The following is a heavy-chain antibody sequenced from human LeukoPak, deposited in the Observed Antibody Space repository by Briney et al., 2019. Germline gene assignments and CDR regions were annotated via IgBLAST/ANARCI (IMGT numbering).Heavy chain of an antibody. Sequence: PSETLSLTCTVFGGSITTYSWSWIRQPAGRGLEWIGRFYSSGSTAYNPSLKSRVTMSVDTSKNQVSLKLSSVTAADTAIYYCARDFTSKNWFDTWGQGTLGTVSS. D-gene: IGHD2/OR15-2a*01. CDR1: GGSITTYS. CDR2: FYSSGST. J-gene: IGHJ5*02. V-gene: IGHV4-4*07. CDR3: ARDFTSKNWFDT.